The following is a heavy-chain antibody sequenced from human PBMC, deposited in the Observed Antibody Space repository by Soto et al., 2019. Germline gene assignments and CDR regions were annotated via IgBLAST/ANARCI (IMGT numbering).Heavy chain of an antibody. Sequence: QVQLQESGPGLVKPSETLSLTCTVSGDSISGGASFWSWIRQPPGKGREWMANVYYSGSSYSNPSLKSRLTISVDTTKNQFSLQLKSMTAADTAVYYCAKLSCTSSTCYFPGWFDPWGQGTLVTVSS. J-gene: IGHJ5*02. CDR1: GDSISGGASF. V-gene: IGHV4-31*03. D-gene: IGHD2-2*01. CDR3: AKLSCTSSTCYFPGWFDP. CDR2: VYYSGSS.